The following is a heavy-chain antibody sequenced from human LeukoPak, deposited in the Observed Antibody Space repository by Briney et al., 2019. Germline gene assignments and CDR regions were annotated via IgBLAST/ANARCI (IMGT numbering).Heavy chain of an antibody. V-gene: IGHV4-34*01. J-gene: IGHJ4*02. Sequence: MPSETLSLTCAVYGGSFSGYYWSWIRQPPGKGLEWIGEINHSGSTNYNPSLKSRVTISVDTSKNQFSLKLSSVTAADTAVYYCARGIPPYYYDSSGHTDFFDYWGQGTLVTVSS. CDR1: GGSFSGYY. CDR2: INHSGST. D-gene: IGHD3-22*01. CDR3: ARGIPPYYYDSSGHTDFFDY.